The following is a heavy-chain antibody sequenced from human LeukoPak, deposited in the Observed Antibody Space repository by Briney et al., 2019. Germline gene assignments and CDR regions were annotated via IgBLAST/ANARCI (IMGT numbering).Heavy chain of an antibody. D-gene: IGHD3-22*01. V-gene: IGHV3-20*04. CDR1: GFTFDDYG. Sequence: PGGSLRLSCAASGFTFDDYGMSWVRQAPGKGLERVSGINWNGGSTGYADSVKGRFTISRDNAKNSLYLQMNSLRAEDTASYYCARYDSSESIYWYFDLWGRGTLVTVSS. CDR2: INWNGGST. J-gene: IGHJ2*01. CDR3: ARYDSSESIYWYFDL.